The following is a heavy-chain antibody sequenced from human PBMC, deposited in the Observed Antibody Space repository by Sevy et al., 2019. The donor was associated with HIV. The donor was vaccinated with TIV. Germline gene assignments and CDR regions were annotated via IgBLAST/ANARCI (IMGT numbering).Heavy chain of an antibody. V-gene: IGHV3-23*01. J-gene: IGHJ4*02. CDR2: ISYSGSTT. D-gene: IGHD3-10*01. CDR3: AKDHVSGSYYSGDFDY. CDR1: GFTFNTYA. Sequence: GGSLRLSCAASGFTFNTYAMTWVRQAPGKGLEWVSAISYSGSTTHYADSVKGRFTISRDNSKNTLYLQMNSLRAEDTAVYYCAKDHVSGSYYSGDFDYWGQGTLVTVSS.